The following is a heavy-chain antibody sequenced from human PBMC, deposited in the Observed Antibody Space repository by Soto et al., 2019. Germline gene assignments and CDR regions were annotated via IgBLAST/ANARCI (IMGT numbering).Heavy chain of an antibody. CDR3: ARGPFGDSPIDF. J-gene: IGHJ3*01. CDR2: INPRNGYK. CDR1: GYTFTGFY. V-gene: IGHV1-2*02. Sequence: GASVKVSCKASGYTFTGFYVHWVLQAPRQGLEWMGWINPRNGYKILAQKFEGRVTLTRDTSVTTAYMDLSSLNSDDTAVYYCARGPFGDSPIDFWGPGTMVTVSS. D-gene: IGHD3-10*01.